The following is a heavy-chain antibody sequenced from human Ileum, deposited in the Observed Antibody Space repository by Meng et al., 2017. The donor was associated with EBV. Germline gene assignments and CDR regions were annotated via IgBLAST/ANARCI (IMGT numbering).Heavy chain of an antibody. CDR2: ISSDGSRK. J-gene: IGHJ4*02. CDR1: GFTLSNHV. CDR3: ARDIAVGGTVGAIDY. V-gene: IGHV3-30-3*01. D-gene: IGHD6-19*01. Sequence: QVALVVVGVGVVQTGRSLKLSCLASGFTLSNHVMHWVRQAPGKGLEWVAVISSDGSRKYYADSVTGQFTISRDNSENTLYLQMNSLRVEDTAVYSCARDIAVGGTVGAIDYWGQGTLVTVSS.